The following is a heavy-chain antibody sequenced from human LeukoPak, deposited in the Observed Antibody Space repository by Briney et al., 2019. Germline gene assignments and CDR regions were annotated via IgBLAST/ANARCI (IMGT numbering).Heavy chain of an antibody. CDR3: AKGLLRTYFSDSSGHTPETPNYFDY. J-gene: IGHJ4*02. D-gene: IGHD3-22*01. CDR2: DSESGGSSGAS. Sequence: GGSLRLSCAAFGFTFRRHAMSWVRQAPGKGLEWVSSDSESGGSSGASEYADSVRGGFTISRDNSKNTLYLQMSSLRVEDTAVYYCAKGLLRTYFSDSSGHTPETPNYFDYWGQGVLVTVSS. V-gene: IGHV3-23*01. CDR1: GFTFRRHA.